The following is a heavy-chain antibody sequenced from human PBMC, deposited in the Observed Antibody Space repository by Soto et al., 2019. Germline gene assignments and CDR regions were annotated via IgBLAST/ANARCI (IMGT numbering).Heavy chain of an antibody. CDR3: ARYSSSWANWFDP. V-gene: IGHV3-21*01. D-gene: IGHD6-13*01. Sequence: GGSLRLSCAASGFTFSSYSINWVRQAPGKGLEWVSSISSSSSYIYYADSVKGRFTISRDNAKNSLYLQMNSLRAEDTAVYYCARYSSSWANWFDPWGQGTLVTVSS. J-gene: IGHJ5*02. CDR1: GFTFSSYS. CDR2: ISSSSSYI.